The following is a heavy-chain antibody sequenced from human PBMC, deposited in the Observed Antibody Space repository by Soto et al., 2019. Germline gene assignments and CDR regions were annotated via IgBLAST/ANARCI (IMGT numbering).Heavy chain of an antibody. CDR1: GFSFSSYG. CDR2: ISYDGNNK. Sequence: GGSLRLSCAASGFSFSSYGMHLVRQSPGKGLEWVALISYDGNNKYYADSVKGRFTISRDNSKNTLFLQMNSLRAEDTAVYYCAKDRGSTSCYSLAFCYDYGMDVWGQGTRVTVSS. D-gene: IGHD2-2*01. CDR3: AKDRGSTSCYSLAFCYDYGMDV. J-gene: IGHJ6*02. V-gene: IGHV3-30*18.